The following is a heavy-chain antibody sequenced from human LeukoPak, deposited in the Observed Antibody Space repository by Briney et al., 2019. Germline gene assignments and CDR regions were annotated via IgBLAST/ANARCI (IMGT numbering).Heavy chain of an antibody. D-gene: IGHD3-22*01. Sequence: ASVKVSCKVSGYTLTELSMHWVRQAPGKGLEWMGGFDPEDGETIYAQKFQGRVTVTEDTSTDTAYMELSSLRSEDTAVYYCATGLGPWLFPPYWGQGTLVTVSS. V-gene: IGHV1-24*01. CDR1: GYTLTELS. CDR3: ATGLGPWLFPPY. J-gene: IGHJ4*02. CDR2: FDPEDGET.